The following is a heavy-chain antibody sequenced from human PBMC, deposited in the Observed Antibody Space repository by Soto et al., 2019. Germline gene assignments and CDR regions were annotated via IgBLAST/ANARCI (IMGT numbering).Heavy chain of an antibody. CDR2: IYSGGST. V-gene: IGHV3-66*01. D-gene: IGHD1-1*01. CDR3: ARELEHGPFDP. CDR1: GFTVSSNY. J-gene: IGHJ5*02. Sequence: EVPLVESGGGLVQPGGSLRLSCAASGFTVSSNYMSWVRQAPGKGLEWVSVIYSGGSTYYADSVKGRFTISRDNSKNTLYLQMNSLRAEDTAVYYCARELEHGPFDPWGQGTLVTVSS.